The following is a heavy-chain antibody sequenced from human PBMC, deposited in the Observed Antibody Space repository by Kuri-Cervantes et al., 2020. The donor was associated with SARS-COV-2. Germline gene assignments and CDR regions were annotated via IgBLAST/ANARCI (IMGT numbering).Heavy chain of an antibody. J-gene: IGHJ6*03. Sequence: GGSLRLSCAASGFTFSNAWMSWVRQAPGKGLEWVGRIKSKTDGGTTDYAAPVKGRFTISRDDSKNTLYLQMNSLKTEDTAVYYCTTGAVGATLSYYYYYYMDVWGKGTTVTVYS. D-gene: IGHD1-26*01. CDR2: IKSKTDGGTT. V-gene: IGHV3-15*01. CDR1: GFTFSNAW. CDR3: TTGAVGATLSYYYYYYMDV.